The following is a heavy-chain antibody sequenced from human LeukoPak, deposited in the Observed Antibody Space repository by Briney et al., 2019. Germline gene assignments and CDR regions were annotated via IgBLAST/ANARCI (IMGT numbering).Heavy chain of an antibody. V-gene: IGHV5-51*01. Sequence: GESLKISCQGSGYSFITYWIGWVRQMPGKGLEWMGIIYPGDSDTRYSPSFQGQVTISADKSISTAYLQWSSLKASDTAMYYCARGFRARYGGYYFDYWGQGTMVTVS. CDR3: ARGFRARYGGYYFDY. CDR2: IYPGDSDT. J-gene: IGHJ4*03. CDR1: GYSFITYW. D-gene: IGHD4-23*01.